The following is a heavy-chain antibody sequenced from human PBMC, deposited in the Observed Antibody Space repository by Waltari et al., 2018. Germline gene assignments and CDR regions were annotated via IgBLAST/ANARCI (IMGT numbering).Heavy chain of an antibody. CDR1: GGSVVSGSYS. D-gene: IGHD2-2*01. J-gene: IGHJ4*02. CDR3: ARSVPAAPTFFDY. CDR2: IYYSGST. V-gene: IGHV4-61*01. Sequence: QVQLQESGPGLVKPSETLSLTCTVPGGSVVSGSYSWLWIRQPPGKGLEWIGYIYYSGSTNYNPSLKSRVTISVDTSKNQFSLKLSSVTAADTAVYYCARSVPAAPTFFDYWGQGTLVTVSS.